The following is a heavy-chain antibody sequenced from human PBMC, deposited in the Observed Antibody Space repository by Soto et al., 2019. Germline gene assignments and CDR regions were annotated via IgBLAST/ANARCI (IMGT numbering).Heavy chain of an antibody. Sequence: SVKVSCKASGGTFSSYAISWVRQAPGQGLEWMGGIIPIFGTANYAQKFQGRVTITADESTSTAYMELSSLRSEDTAVYYCARGRNGYYGMDVWGQGTTVTVSS. J-gene: IGHJ6*02. CDR3: ARGRNGYYGMDV. D-gene: IGHD4-4*01. CDR2: IIPIFGTA. V-gene: IGHV1-69*13. CDR1: GGTFSSYA.